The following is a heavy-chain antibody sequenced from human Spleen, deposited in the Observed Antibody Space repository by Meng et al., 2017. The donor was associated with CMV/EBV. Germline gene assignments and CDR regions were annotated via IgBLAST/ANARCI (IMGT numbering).Heavy chain of an antibody. J-gene: IGHJ4*02. Sequence: VHLVESGSEAKKPGASVKVSCKTSGYTFVGHYIHWVRQAPGQGLEWMGRINPKSAGTDYVEKFQGRVTMTRDTSNTIVYMELSRLTADDTAVYYCTRTWIDSFTPDFDYWGQGSLVTVSS. V-gene: IGHV1-2*06. D-gene: IGHD2-2*03. CDR3: TRTWIDSFTPDFDY. CDR1: GYTFVGHY. CDR2: INPKSAGT.